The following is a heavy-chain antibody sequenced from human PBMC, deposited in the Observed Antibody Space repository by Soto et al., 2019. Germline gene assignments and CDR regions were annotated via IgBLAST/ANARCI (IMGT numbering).Heavy chain of an antibody. V-gene: IGHV3-66*01. CDR3: ARAGRIAAAGTGVDY. J-gene: IGHJ4*02. CDR1: GFTVSSNY. D-gene: IGHD6-13*01. Sequence: EVQLVESGGGLVQPGGSLRLSCAASGFTVSSNYMSWVRQAPGKGLEWVSVIYSGGSTYYADSVRGRFTISRDNSKNTLYLQMNSLRAEDTAVYYCARAGRIAAAGTGVDYWGQGTRVTVSS. CDR2: IYSGGST.